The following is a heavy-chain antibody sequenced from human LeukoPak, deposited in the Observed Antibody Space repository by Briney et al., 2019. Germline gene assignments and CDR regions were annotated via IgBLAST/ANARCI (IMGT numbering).Heavy chain of an antibody. Sequence: SQTLSLTCAISGDSVSNSGVAWNWIRQSPSRGLEWLGRTYYRSKCYNDYAVSLKSRIAINPDTAKNQFSLQLNSVTPDDTGVYYCVRDAGPAPLFDLWGLGTLVTVSS. CDR3: VRDAGPAPLFDL. CDR1: GDSVSNSGVA. V-gene: IGHV6-1*01. J-gene: IGHJ5*02. D-gene: IGHD6-13*01. CDR2: TYYRSKCYN.